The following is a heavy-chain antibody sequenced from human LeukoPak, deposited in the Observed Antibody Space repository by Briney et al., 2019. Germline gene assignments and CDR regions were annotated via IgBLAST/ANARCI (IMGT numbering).Heavy chain of an antibody. V-gene: IGHV4-59*08. J-gene: IGHJ4*02. CDR3: ARAYDILTGYSH. CDR2: IYYSGST. D-gene: IGHD3-9*01. Sequence: SETLSLTCTVTGGSISSYYWRWIRQPPGKGRAGIGYIYYSGSTNYNPSLKSRVTISVDTSKTQFSLKLSSVTAADTAVYYWARAYDILTGYSHWGQGTLVTVSS. CDR1: GGSISSYY.